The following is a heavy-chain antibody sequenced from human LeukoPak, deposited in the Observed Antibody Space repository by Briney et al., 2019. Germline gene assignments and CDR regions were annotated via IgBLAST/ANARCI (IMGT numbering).Heavy chain of an antibody. CDR2: MNPNSGNT. Sequence: GASVKVSCKASGYTFTSYDINWVRQATGQGLEWMGWMNPNSGNTGYAQKFQGRVTMTEDTSTDTAYMELSSLRSEDTAVYYCATDRVYSNYYFDYWGQGTLVTVSS. CDR3: ATDRVYSNYYFDY. J-gene: IGHJ4*02. D-gene: IGHD4-11*01. V-gene: IGHV1-8*01. CDR1: GYTFTSYD.